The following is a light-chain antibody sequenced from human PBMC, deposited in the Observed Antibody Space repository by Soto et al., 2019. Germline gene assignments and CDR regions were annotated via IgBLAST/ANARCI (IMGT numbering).Light chain of an antibody. CDR3: QKYNSAPRT. CDR1: QDINKY. Sequence: DSRMRQSPSSVSASVGDRGTITCWASQDINKYLAWYQVQPGKGPKLLVYAASTLQSGVPSRFSGSGSGTDFTLTISSLQPEDVATYFCQKYNSAPRTFGQGTRVEI. J-gene: IGKJ1*01. CDR2: AAS. V-gene: IGKV1-27*01.